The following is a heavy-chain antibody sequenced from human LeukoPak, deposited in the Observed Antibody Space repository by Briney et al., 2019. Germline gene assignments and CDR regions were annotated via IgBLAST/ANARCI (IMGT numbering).Heavy chain of an antibody. CDR3: ARDQYDTWSRRGNYDS. CDR1: GFTFGKYW. CDR2: IKLDGSEK. Sequence: GGSLRLSCVASGFTFGKYWMSWVRQAPGKGLEWVANIKLDGSEKNYVDSVKGRFTISRDNTKNSLYLQMNSLRVEDTAVFYCARDQYDTWSRRGNYDSWGQGTLVIVSS. D-gene: IGHD3-3*01. V-gene: IGHV3-7*03. J-gene: IGHJ4*02.